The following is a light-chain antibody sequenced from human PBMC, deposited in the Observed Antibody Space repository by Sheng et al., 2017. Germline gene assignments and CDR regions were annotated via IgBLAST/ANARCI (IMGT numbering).Light chain of an antibody. J-gene: IGKJ1*01. CDR3: QQCNNWPRT. CDR1: QSVGSN. V-gene: IGKV3-15*01. CDR2: GAS. Sequence: EIVMTQSPDTLSVSPGERATLSCRASQSVGSNLAWYQQKPGQAPRLLIFGASTRATGIPARFSGSGSGTEFTLTISSLQSEDFAVYYCQQCNNWPRTFGQGTKVEIK.